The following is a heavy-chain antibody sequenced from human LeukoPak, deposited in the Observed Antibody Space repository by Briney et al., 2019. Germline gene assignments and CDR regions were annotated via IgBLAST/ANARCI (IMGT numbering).Heavy chain of an antibody. Sequence: SETLSLTCTVSGASVSSGTYYWIWIRQPPGKGLEWIGYISHSGSTNYNPSLKSRVTISVDTSKNQFSLKLRSVTAADTAVYYCARDAEMTTPYYYVMDVWGQGTTVTVSS. CDR3: ARDAEMTTPYYYVMDV. J-gene: IGHJ6*02. CDR2: ISHSGST. V-gene: IGHV4-61*01. CDR1: GASVSSGTYY. D-gene: IGHD5-24*01.